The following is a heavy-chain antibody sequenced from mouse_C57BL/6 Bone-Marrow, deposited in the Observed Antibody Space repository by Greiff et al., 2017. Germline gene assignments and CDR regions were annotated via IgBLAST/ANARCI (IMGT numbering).Heavy chain of an antibody. CDR1: GYTFTDYY. J-gene: IGHJ3*01. CDR3: ARGWGGSAWFAY. D-gene: IGHD1-1*01. Sequence: VQLQQSGPVLVKPGASVKMSCKASGYTFTDYYMNWVKQSHGKSLEWIGVINPYNGGTSYNQKFKGKATLTVDKSSSTAYMELNSLTSEDSAVYYGARGWGGSAWFAYWGQGTLVTVSA. V-gene: IGHV1-19*01. CDR2: INPYNGGT.